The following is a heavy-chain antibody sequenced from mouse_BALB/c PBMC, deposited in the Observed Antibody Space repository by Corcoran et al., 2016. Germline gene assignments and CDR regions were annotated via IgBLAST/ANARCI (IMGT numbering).Heavy chain of an antibody. J-gene: IGHJ4*01. CDR3: ARSRGRYDDAMDY. CDR1: GYTFTSYV. Sequence: EVQLQQSGPELVKPGASVKMSCKASGYTFTSYVMHWVKQKPGQGLEWIGYINPYNDGTKYNEKFKGKATLTSDKSSSTAYMELSSLTSEDSAVYYCARSRGRYDDAMDYWGQGTSVTVSS. CDR2: INPYNDGT. D-gene: IGHD2-14*01. V-gene: IGHV1S136*01.